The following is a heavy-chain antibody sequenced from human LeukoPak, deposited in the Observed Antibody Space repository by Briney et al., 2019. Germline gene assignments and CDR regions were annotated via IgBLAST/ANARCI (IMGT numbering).Heavy chain of an antibody. CDR1: GGTFSSYA. CDR2: IIPIFGAA. V-gene: IGHV1-69*01. D-gene: IGHD3-3*01. CDR3: ARGTTTAYDFWSGYDAFDI. J-gene: IGHJ3*02. Sequence: SVKVSCNAFGGTFSSYAISWVRQAPGQGLEWMGGIIPIFGAANYAQKFQGRVTITADESTSTAYMELSSLRSEDTAVYYCARGTTTAYDFWSGYDAFDIWGQGTMVTVSS.